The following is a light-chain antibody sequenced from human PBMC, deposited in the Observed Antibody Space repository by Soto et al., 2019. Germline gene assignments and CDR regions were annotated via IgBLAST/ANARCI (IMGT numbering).Light chain of an antibody. CDR2: AAS. J-gene: IGKJ3*01. CDR3: QQLNSYPLFT. V-gene: IGKV1-9*01. CDR1: QGISSY. Sequence: DIQLTQSPSFLSASVGDRVTITCRASQGISSYLAWYQQKPGKAPKLLIYAASTLQSGVPSRFSGSESGKEFTLTISSLQPEDFATYNCQQLNSYPLFTFGPGTKVD.